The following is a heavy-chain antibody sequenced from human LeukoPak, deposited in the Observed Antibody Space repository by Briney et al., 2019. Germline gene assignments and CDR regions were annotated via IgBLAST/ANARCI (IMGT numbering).Heavy chain of an antibody. J-gene: IGHJ4*02. CDR1: GFTFDDYA. Sequence: GGSLRLSCAASGFTFDDYAMHWVRQAPGKGLEWVSLISWDGGSTYYADSVKGRFTISRDNAKNSLYLQMNSLRAEDTAVYYCARHVVAVGFDYWGQGTLVTVSS. CDR2: ISWDGGST. D-gene: IGHD3-22*01. V-gene: IGHV3-43D*03. CDR3: ARHVVAVGFDY.